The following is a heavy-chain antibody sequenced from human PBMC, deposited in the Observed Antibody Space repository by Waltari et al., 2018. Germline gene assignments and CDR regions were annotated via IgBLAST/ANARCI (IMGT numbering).Heavy chain of an antibody. CDR1: GFTFSSYG. CDR3: ARGEQQLDAFDI. D-gene: IGHD6-13*01. Sequence: QVQLVESGGGVVQPGRSLRLSCVASGFTFSSYGMHWVRQAPGKGLEWVAVIWYDGSNKYYADSVKGRFTISRDNSKNTLYLQMNSLRAEDTAMYYCARGEQQLDAFDIWGQGTKVTVSS. CDR2: IWYDGSNK. J-gene: IGHJ3*02. V-gene: IGHV3-33*08.